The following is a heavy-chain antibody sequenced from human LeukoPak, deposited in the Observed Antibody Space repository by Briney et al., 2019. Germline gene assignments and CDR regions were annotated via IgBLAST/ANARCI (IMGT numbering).Heavy chain of an antibody. Sequence: GGSLRLSCAASGFTFSSYAMSWVRQAPGKGLEWVSAISGSGGSTYYADSVKGRFTISRDNSKNTLYLQMNSLRAEDTAVYYCARESYDYVWGSYRPEEYWGQGTLVTVSS. CDR3: ARESYDYVWGSYRPEEY. CDR2: ISGSGGST. D-gene: IGHD3-16*02. J-gene: IGHJ4*02. CDR1: GFTFSSYA. V-gene: IGHV3-23*01.